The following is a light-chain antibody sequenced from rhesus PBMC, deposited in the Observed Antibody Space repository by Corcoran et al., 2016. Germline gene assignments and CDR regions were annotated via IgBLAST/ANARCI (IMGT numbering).Light chain of an antibody. CDR1: QSLLYSDGKTY. CDR3: MQGMQVPYS. Sequence: DIVMTQNPLSLPVTPGEPAAISCRSSQSLLYSDGKTYLDWYLQKPGQSPQLLSNAVSNRASGVPDRLSGSGSGTECTLKISRVEAEDVWVYYCMQGMQVPYSFGQGTKVEIK. V-gene: IGKV2-90*01. CDR2: AVS. J-gene: IGKJ2*01.